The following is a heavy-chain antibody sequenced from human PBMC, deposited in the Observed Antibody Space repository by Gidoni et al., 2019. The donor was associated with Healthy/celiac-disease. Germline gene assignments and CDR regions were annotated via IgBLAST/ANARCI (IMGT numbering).Heavy chain of an antibody. D-gene: IGHD2-15*01. CDR3: ARDRVGPSDGYSYYYGMDV. Sequence: QVQLVQSGAEVKRPGAAVKVSCKASGYTFTGYYMHWVRQAPGQGLEWMGWINPNSGGTNYAQKFQGRVTMTRDTSISTAYMELSRLRSDDTAVYYCARDRVGPSDGYSYYYGMDVWGQGTTVTVSS. CDR1: GYTFTGYY. CDR2: INPNSGGT. V-gene: IGHV1-2*02. J-gene: IGHJ6*02.